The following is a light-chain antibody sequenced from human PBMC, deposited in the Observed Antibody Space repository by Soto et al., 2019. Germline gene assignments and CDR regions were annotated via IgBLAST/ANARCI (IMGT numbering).Light chain of an antibody. Sequence: EIVMTQSPATLSVSPGERATLSCRASQSISSNLAWYQQKPGQAPRLVIYDASTRATDTPARFSGSGSGTEFTLTISSLQSEDLALYYCQQYDDWPLTFGGGTQVEIK. CDR3: QQYDDWPLT. CDR1: QSISSN. J-gene: IGKJ4*01. V-gene: IGKV3D-15*01. CDR2: DAS.